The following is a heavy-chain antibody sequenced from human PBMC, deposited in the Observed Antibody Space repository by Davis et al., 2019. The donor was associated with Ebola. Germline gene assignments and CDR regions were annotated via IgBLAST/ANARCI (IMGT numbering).Heavy chain of an antibody. CDR2: YYYTGST. J-gene: IGHJ3*02. Sequence: SETLSLTCAVSGGFVSSGGYSWSWIRQPPGKGLEWIGHYYYTGSTYYNPSLKSRVTISVDTSKNQFSLKLSSVTAADTAVYYCARDELPDAFDIWGQGTMVTVSS. V-gene: IGHV4-30-4*07. D-gene: IGHD4-23*01. CDR3: ARDELPDAFDI. CDR1: GGFVSSGGYS.